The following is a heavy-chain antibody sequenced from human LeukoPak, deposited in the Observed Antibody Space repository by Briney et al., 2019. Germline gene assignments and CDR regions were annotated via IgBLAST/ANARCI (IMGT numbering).Heavy chain of an antibody. D-gene: IGHD2-15*01. CDR1: GFTFSSYS. CDR3: ASNLLPDDY. CDR2: ISSSSSTI. Sequence: GGSLRLSCAASGFTFSSYSMNWVRQAPGKGLEWVSYISSSSSTIYYADSVKGRFTISRDNAKNSLYLQMSSLRAEDTAVYYCASNLLPDDYWGQGTLVTVSS. J-gene: IGHJ4*02. V-gene: IGHV3-48*01.